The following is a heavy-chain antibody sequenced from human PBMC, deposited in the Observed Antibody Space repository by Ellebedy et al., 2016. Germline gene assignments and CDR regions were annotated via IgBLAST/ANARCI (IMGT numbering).Heavy chain of an antibody. J-gene: IGHJ4*02. CDR3: ARESTTSFPYNYCDF. Sequence: SETLSLXXTVSRGSISGYYWSWVRQSAGKGLEWIGRIYATGSTDYNPSLKPRVTMSVDTSRNQFSMTLSSVTGADTAVYFCARESTTSFPYNYCDFWGQGALVTVS. V-gene: IGHV4-4*07. D-gene: IGHD2-2*01. CDR2: IYATGST. CDR1: RGSISGYY.